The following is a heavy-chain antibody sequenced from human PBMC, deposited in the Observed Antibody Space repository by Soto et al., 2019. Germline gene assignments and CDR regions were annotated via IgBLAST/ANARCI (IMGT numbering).Heavy chain of an antibody. CDR1: GDSVSSSSTA. CDR3: AKEGGNHYYYYAMDV. V-gene: IGHV6-1*01. D-gene: IGHD1-26*01. J-gene: IGHJ6*02. Sequence: SQTLSLTCVISGDSVSSSSTAWSWIRQSPSRGLEWLGRTFYRSKWYYDYALSVKGRITINPDTSKNQFSLQLNSVTPEDTAVYYCAKEGGNHYYYYAMDVWGQGTTVTVSS. CDR2: TFYRSKWYY.